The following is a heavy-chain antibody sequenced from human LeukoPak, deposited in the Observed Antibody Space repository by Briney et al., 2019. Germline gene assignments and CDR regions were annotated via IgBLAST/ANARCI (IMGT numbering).Heavy chain of an antibody. CDR3: ARDLRIAVAEGTDY. J-gene: IGHJ4*02. D-gene: IGHD6-19*01. CDR2: IYHSGST. CDR1: GGSISSGSYY. Sequence: SQTLSLTCTVSGGSISSGSYYWSWIRQPAGKGLEWIGSIYHSGSTYYNPSLKSRVTISVDTSKNQFSLKLSSVTAADTAVYYCARDLRIAVAEGTDYWGRGTLVTVSS. V-gene: IGHV4-61*02.